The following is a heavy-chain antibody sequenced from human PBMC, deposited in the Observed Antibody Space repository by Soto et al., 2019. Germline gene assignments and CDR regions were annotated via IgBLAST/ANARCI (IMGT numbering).Heavy chain of an antibody. CDR1: GYTFTGYY. Sequence: ASVKVSCKASGYTFTGYYMHWVRQAPGQGLEWMGWINPNSGGTNYAQKFQGWVTMTRDTSISTAYMELSSLRSEDTAVYYCARGYYDTSDSLMYWGQGTLVTVSS. J-gene: IGHJ4*02. CDR3: ARGYYDTSDSLMY. CDR2: INPNSGGT. V-gene: IGHV1-2*04. D-gene: IGHD3-22*01.